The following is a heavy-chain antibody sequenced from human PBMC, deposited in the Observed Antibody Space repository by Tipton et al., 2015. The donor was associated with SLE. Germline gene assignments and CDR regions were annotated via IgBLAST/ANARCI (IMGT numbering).Heavy chain of an antibody. Sequence: SLRLSCAASGFTFSSYWMRWVRQAPGKGLEWVANIKQDGSEKYYVDYVKGRFTISRDNSKNTLYLQMNSLRAEDTALYYCAKPEYSGYDRTDWYFDLWGRGTLVTVSS. V-gene: IGHV3-7*01. CDR3: AKPEYSGYDRTDWYFDL. D-gene: IGHD5-12*01. CDR1: GFTFSSYW. J-gene: IGHJ2*01. CDR2: IKQDGSEK.